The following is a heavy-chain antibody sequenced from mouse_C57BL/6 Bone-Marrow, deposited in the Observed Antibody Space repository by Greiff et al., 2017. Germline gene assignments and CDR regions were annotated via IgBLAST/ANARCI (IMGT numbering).Heavy chain of an antibody. D-gene: IGHD1-1*01. Sequence: EVKVVESGGGLVQPGGSMKLSCAASGFTFSDAWMDWVRQSPEKGLEWVAEIRNKANNHATYYAESVQGRFTISRDDSKSSVYLQMNSVRAEDTGIYYCTRKRGITTVESWFAYWGQGTLVTVSA. CDR3: TRKRGITTVESWFAY. CDR2: IRNKANNHAT. J-gene: IGHJ3*01. CDR1: GFTFSDAW. V-gene: IGHV6-6*01.